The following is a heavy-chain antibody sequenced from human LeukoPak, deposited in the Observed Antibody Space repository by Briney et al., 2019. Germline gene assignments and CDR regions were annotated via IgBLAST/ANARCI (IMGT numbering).Heavy chain of an antibody. V-gene: IGHV3-9*01. CDR1: GFTFEDYA. J-gene: IGHJ3*02. Sequence: GGSLTLSCAASGFTFEDYAMQWLRQAQGKGLEWVSGITWNSGSTAYADSVKGRFTISRDNAKNSLYLQMNSLRPEDTALYYCAKPSSGYLIASGAFDIWGQGTMVTVSS. CDR3: AKPSSGYLIASGAFDI. D-gene: IGHD3-22*01. CDR2: ITWNSGST.